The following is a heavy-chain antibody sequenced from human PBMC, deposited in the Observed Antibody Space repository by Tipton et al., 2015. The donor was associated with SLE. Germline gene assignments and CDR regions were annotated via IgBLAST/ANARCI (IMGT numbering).Heavy chain of an antibody. D-gene: IGHD6-13*01. CDR1: GASISSGSSY. V-gene: IGHV4-61*02. Sequence: TLSLTCTVSGASISSGSSYWNWIRQPAGKGLEWIGRVYSSGTTNYNYSLKSRVTISVDTSKNQFSLKLSSVTAADTAVYYCARDGGSSWSLDAFDTWGQGTMVTVSS. CDR2: VYSSGTT. J-gene: IGHJ3*02. CDR3: ARDGGSSWSLDAFDT.